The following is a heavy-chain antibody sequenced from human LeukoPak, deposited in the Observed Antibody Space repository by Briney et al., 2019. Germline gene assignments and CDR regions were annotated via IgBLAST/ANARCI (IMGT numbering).Heavy chain of an antibody. CDR2: IYYSGST. CDR3: ARDYGSGSCYSFHDACDI. Sequence: SETLSLTCTVSGCSISSYYWSWIRQPPGKGLEWIGHIYYSGSTNYNPSLKSRRTISVNASMTQFSLELSSVTAADTAVYYCARDYGSGSCYSFHDACDIWGQGTMVTVSS. V-gene: IGHV4-59*01. D-gene: IGHD3-10*01. J-gene: IGHJ3*02. CDR1: GCSISSYY.